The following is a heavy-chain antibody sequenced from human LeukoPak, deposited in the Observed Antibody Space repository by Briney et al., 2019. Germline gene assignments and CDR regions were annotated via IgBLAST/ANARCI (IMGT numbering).Heavy chain of an antibody. CDR1: GGSISSGDYY. CDR2: IYYSGST. D-gene: IGHD3-22*01. CDR3: ARAGDSRGYSLDY. Sequence: SETLSLTCTVSGGSISSGDYYWSWIRQPPGKGLEWFGYIYYSGSTYYNPSLKSRVTISVDTSKNQFSLKLSSVTAADTAVYYCARAGDSRGYSLDYWGQGTLVTVSS. V-gene: IGHV4-30-4*01. J-gene: IGHJ4*02.